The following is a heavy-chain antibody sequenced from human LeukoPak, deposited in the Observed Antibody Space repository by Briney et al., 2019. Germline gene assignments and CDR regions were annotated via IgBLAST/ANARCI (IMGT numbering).Heavy chain of an antibody. V-gene: IGHV4-39*01. J-gene: IGHJ4*02. CDR1: GGSIRSSSYY. Sequence: SETLSLTCTVSGGSIRSSSYYWGWIRQPPGKGLEWIGSIHYSGATYYSPSLRSRVTISADTSKNQFSLQLSSVTVTDTAVYYCANYVSGTMRDYWGQGTLVTVSS. CDR3: ANYVSGTMRDY. D-gene: IGHD3-10*01. CDR2: IHYSGAT.